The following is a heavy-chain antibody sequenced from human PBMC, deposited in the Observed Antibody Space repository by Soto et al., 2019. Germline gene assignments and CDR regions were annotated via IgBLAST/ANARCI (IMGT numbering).Heavy chain of an antibody. V-gene: IGHV3-30*18. D-gene: IGHD3-16*01. J-gene: IGHJ6*02. CDR3: AKGILSATIGPYAMDV. CDR1: GFAFRSYA. CDR2: ISYDGGNI. Sequence: PGGSLRLSCEASGFAFRSYAMHWVRQAPGKGLEWVGVISYDGGNIYYADSVKGRFTISIDNSKNTLYVQVNSMRPEDTAGYYCAKGILSATIGPYAMDVWGQGTTVTAP.